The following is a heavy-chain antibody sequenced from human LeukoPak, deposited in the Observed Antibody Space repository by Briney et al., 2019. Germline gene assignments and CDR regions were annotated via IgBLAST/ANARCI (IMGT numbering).Heavy chain of an antibody. J-gene: IGHJ4*02. Sequence: PGGSLRLSCAASGITFGSYWMHWVRQAPGKGLVWVSLINSDGSTTSYADSVKGRFTISRDNAKNTLYLQMNSLRAEDTAVYYCASGVTTGYWGQGTLVTVSS. D-gene: IGHD1-26*01. CDR1: GITFGSYW. CDR3: ASGVTTGY. CDR2: INSDGSTT. V-gene: IGHV3-74*01.